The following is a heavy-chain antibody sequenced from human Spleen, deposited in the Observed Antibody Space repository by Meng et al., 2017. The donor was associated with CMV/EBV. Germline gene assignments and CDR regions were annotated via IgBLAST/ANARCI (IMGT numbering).Heavy chain of an antibody. Sequence: VGSLRLSCAASGFTFSDHYMDWVRQAPGKGLEWVGRTRNKANSYTTEYAASVKGRFTISRDDSKNSLYLQMNSLKTEDTAVYYCARVGTGTTSFDYWGQGTLVTVSS. CDR3: ARVGTGTTSFDY. V-gene: IGHV3-72*01. CDR2: TRNKANSYTT. D-gene: IGHD1-7*01. CDR1: GFTFSDHY. J-gene: IGHJ4*02.